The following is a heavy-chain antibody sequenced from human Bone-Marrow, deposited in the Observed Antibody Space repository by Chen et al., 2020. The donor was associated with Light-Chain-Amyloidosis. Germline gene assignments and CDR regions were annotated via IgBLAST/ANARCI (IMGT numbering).Heavy chain of an antibody. CDR1: GDIFTNLW. Sequence: MQLVQSGAEVKRPGDPLRICCKASGDIFTNLWIHWVRQKPGDALELMGFIFPRDSDTRYSPSFQGQVTISAAKSITTSYLDFNNLQSSDTAMYFCARPLTHASPAVAFWGQGTLLTVSS. CDR2: IFPRDSDT. J-gene: IGHJ4*02. CDR3: ARPLTHASPAVAF. V-gene: IGHV5-51*03.